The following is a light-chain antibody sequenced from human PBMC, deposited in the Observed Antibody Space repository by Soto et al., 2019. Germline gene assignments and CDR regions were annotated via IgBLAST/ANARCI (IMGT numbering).Light chain of an antibody. CDR1: RSEVGGYNY. V-gene: IGLV2-14*03. Sequence: QSALTQPASVSGSPGQSITISCTGTRSEVGGYNYVSWYQQHPGKAPKLIIFDVNNRPSGVSNRFSGSKSGNTASLTISGLQAEDEADYYCSSYTSSSTLYVFGTGTKVTVL. CDR3: SSYTSSSTLYV. J-gene: IGLJ1*01. CDR2: DVN.